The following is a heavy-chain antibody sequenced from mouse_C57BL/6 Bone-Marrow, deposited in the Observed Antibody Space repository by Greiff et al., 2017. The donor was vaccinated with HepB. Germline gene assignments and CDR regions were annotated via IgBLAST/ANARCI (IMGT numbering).Heavy chain of an antibody. CDR2: SRNKANDYTT. CDR1: GFTFSDFY. J-gene: IGHJ2*01. Sequence: EVQGVESGGGLVQSGRSLRLSCATSGFTFSDFYMEWVRQAPGKGLEWIAASRNKANDYTTEYSASVKGRFIVSRDTSQSILYLQMNALRAEDTAIYYCARDAGATEHYFDYWGQGTTLTVSS. V-gene: IGHV7-1*01. CDR3: ARDAGATEHYFDY.